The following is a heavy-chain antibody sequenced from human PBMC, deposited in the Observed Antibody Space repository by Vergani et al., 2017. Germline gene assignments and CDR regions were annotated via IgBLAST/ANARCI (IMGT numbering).Heavy chain of an antibody. Sequence: EVQLLESGGGLVQPGGSLRLSCAASGFTFSSYAMSWVRQAPEKGLEWVSTISGSGGSTYYADSVKGRFTISRDNFKNTLYLQMNSLRAEDTAVYYCAKVEPTYYYDSSGSSNWFSPWGQGTLVTVSS. V-gene: IGHV3-23*01. J-gene: IGHJ5*02. D-gene: IGHD3-22*01. CDR2: ISGSGGST. CDR3: AKVEPTYYYDSSGSSNWFSP. CDR1: GFTFSSYA.